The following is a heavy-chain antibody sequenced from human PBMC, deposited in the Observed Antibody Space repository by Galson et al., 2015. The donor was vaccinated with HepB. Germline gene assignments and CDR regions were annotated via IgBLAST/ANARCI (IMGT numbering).Heavy chain of an antibody. J-gene: IGHJ4*02. D-gene: IGHD4-17*01. CDR3: TTDYGDPATLVDY. CDR1: GFTFSNAW. V-gene: IGHV3-15*01. Sequence: SLRLSCAASGFTFSNAWMSWVRQAPGKGLEWVGRIKSKTDGGTTDYAAPVKGRFTISRDDSKNTLYLQMNSLKTEDTAVYYCTTDYGDPATLVDYWGQGTLVTVSS. CDR2: IKSKTDGGTT.